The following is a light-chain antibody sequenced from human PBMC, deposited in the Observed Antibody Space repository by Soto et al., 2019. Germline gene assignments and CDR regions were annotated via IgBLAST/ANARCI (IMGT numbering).Light chain of an antibody. J-gene: IGKJ1*01. Sequence: DIQMTQSPSSLSASVGDRVTITCRASQNIVTYLNWYLQKPGQAPKLLIYATSSLQSGVPPRFSGSGSGTEFSFPISSLQPEDFATSLCQQSYNFPRPFGQGTRVEI. V-gene: IGKV1-39*01. CDR3: QQSYNFPRP. CDR2: ATS. CDR1: QNIVTY.